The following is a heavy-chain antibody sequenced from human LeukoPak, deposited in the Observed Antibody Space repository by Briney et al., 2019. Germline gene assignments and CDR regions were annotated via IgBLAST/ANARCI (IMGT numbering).Heavy chain of an antibody. CDR2: IDPSDSYT. CDR1: GHSFTSYW. V-gene: IGHV5-10-1*01. J-gene: IGHJ4*02. CDR3: ARHLTGYGDYNYFDY. Sequence: GESLKISCKGSGHSFTSYWISWVRQMPGKGLEWMGRIDPSDSYTNYSPSFQGHVTISADKSISTAYLQWSSLKASDTAMYYCARHLTGYGDYNYFDYWGQGTLVTVSS. D-gene: IGHD4-17*01.